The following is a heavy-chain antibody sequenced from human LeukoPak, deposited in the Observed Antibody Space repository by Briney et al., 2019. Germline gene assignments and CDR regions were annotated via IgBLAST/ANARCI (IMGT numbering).Heavy chain of an antibody. D-gene: IGHD4-11*01. CDR3: AKIGLYSNSFDY. V-gene: IGHV3-23*01. Sequence: GGSLRLSCAASGFAFSSYAMSWVRQAPGKGLEWVSAISDSGGSTSYADSVKGRFTMSRDNSRNTLSLQMTSLRADDTAVYYCAKIGLYSNSFDYWGQGTLVTVSS. J-gene: IGHJ4*02. CDR1: GFAFSSYA. CDR2: ISDSGGST.